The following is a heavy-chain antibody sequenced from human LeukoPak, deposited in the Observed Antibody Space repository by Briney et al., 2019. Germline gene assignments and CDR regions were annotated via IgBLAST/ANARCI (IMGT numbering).Heavy chain of an antibody. CDR1: DGSITSYY. J-gene: IGHJ4*02. D-gene: IGHD3-22*01. CDR3: AKGSYYDSSGSFYFDY. Sequence: ETLSLTCTVSDGSITSYYWSWVRQAPGKGLEWVSGISGSGDNTYYADSVKGRFTISRDNSKNTLYVQVNSLGTEDTAAYYCAKGSYYDSSGSFYFDYWGQGTLVTVSS. V-gene: IGHV3-23*01. CDR2: ISGSGDNT.